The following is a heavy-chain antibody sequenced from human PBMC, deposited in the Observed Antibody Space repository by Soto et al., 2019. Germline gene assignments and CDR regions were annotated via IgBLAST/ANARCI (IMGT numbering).Heavy chain of an antibody. D-gene: IGHD4-17*01. V-gene: IGHV4-59*08. CDR3: ARHRPGHDDYDY. CDR2: IYYSGST. J-gene: IGHJ4*02. Sequence: PSETLSLTCTVSGGSISSYYWSWIRQPPGKGLEWIGYIYYSGSTNYNPSLKSRVTISVDTSKNQFSLKLSSVTAAATAVYYCARHRPGHDDYDYWGRRTLVPVSS. CDR1: GGSISSYY.